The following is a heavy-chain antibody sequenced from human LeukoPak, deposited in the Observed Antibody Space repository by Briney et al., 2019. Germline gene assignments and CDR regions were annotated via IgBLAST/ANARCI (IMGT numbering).Heavy chain of an antibody. CDR2: IYYSGST. D-gene: IGHD6-19*01. J-gene: IGHJ4*02. V-gene: IGHV4-61*08. Sequence: SETLSLTCAVSGGSISSGGYSWSWIRQPPGKGLEWIGYIYYSGSTNYNPSLKSRVTISVDTSKNQFSLKLSSATAADTAVYYCARGQWVAPGYWGQGTLVTVSS. CDR3: ARGQWVAPGY. CDR1: GGSISSGGYS.